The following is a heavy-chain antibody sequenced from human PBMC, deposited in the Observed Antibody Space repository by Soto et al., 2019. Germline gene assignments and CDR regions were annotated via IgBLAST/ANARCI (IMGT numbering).Heavy chain of an antibody. J-gene: IGHJ4*02. CDR2: IYYSGST. D-gene: IGHD1-1*01. Sequence: SETLSLTCTVSGGSISSSSYYWGWIRQPPGKGLEWIGSIYYSGSTYYSPSLKSRVTISVDTSKNQFSLKLSSVTAADTAVYYFASYWYDGHRDLFAYSGQGSLVTVSA. CDR1: GGSISSSSYY. V-gene: IGHV4-39*01. CDR3: ASYWYDGHRDLFAY.